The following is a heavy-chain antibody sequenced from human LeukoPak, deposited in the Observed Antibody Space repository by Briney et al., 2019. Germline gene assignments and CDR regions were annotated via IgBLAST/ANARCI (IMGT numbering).Heavy chain of an antibody. CDR1: GGSFSGYY. J-gene: IGHJ6*03. CDR2: INHSGST. D-gene: IGHD3-22*01. CDR3: ARDRFDDRSGYYYHYYYYMDV. Sequence: PSETLSLTCAVYGGSFSGYYWSWIRQLPGKGLEWIGEINHSGSTNYNPSLKSRVTISVDTSKNQFSLKLSSVTAADTAVYYCARDRFDDRSGYYYHYYYYMDVWGKGTTVTVSS. V-gene: IGHV4-34*01.